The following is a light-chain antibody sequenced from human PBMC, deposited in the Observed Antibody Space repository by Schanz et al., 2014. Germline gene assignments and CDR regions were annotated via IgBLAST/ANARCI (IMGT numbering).Light chain of an antibody. V-gene: IGKV4-1*01. CDR3: QQYYSTPWT. Sequence: DIVMTQSPDSLAVSLGERATINCKSSQSVLYSSNNKNYLAWHQQKPGQPPKVLIHWASTRESGVPDRFSGSGSGTDFTLTISSLQAEDVAVYYCQQYYSTPWTFGQGTKVEIK. CDR1: QSVLYSSNNKNY. CDR2: WAS. J-gene: IGKJ1*01.